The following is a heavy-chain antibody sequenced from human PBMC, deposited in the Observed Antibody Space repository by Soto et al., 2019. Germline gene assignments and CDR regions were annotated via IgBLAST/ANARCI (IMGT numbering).Heavy chain of an antibody. CDR1: GFTFSSYG. V-gene: IGHV3-33*01. CDR2: IWYDGSNK. Sequence: QVQLVESGGRVVQPGRSLRLSCAASGFTFSSYGMHWVRQAPGKGLEWVAVIWYDGSNKYYADSVKGRFTISRDNSKNTLYLQMNSLRAEDTAVYYCARVASYYYYGMDVWGQGTTVTVSS. J-gene: IGHJ6*02. CDR3: ARVASYYYYGMDV.